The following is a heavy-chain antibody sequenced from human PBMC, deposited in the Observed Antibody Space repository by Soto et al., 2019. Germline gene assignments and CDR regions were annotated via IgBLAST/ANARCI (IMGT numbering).Heavy chain of an antibody. J-gene: IGHJ3*02. V-gene: IGHV3-30*18. CDR1: GFTFSSYG. D-gene: IGHD3-22*01. CDR2: ISYDGSNK. CDR3: AKDGFTYYYDSSGYLPDAFDI. Sequence: GGSLRLSCAASGFTFSSYGMHWVRQAPGKGLEWVAVISYDGSNKYYADSVKGRFTISRDNSKNTLYLQMNSLRAEDTAVYYCAKDGFTYYYDSSGYLPDAFDIWGQGTMVTVSS.